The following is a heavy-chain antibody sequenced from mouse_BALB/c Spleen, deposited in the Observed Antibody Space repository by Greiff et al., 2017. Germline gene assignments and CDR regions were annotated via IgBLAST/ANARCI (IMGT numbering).Heavy chain of an antibody. CDR3: ARSDWENAMDY. CDR1: GYSITSDYA. J-gene: IGHJ4*01. D-gene: IGHD4-1*01. V-gene: IGHV3-2*02. CDR2: ISYSGST. Sequence: EVKLQESGPGLVKPSQSLSLTCTVTGYSITSDYAWNWIRQFPGNKLEWMGYISYSGSTSYNPSLKSRISITRDTSKNQFFLQLNSVTTEDTATYYCARSDWENAMDYWGQGTSVTVSS.